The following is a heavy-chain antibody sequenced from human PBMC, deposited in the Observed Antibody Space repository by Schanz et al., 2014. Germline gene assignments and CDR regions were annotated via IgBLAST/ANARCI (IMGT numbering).Heavy chain of an antibody. CDR2: ISYDGVNT. V-gene: IGHV3-30-3*01. CDR1: GFPFSSYA. Sequence: QVQLVESGGGVVQPGGSLRLSCAASGFPFSSYALHWVRQAPGKGLEWVAVISYDGVNTYYADSVKGRFTISRDNSKNTLYLQMNSLRAEDTGVYYCARGREVVAKIFDVWGQGTMVTVSS. D-gene: IGHD3-22*01. J-gene: IGHJ3*01. CDR3: ARGREVVAKIFDV.